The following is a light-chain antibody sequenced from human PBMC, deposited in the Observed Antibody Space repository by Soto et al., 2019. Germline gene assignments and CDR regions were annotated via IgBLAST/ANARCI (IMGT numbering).Light chain of an antibody. CDR1: QSVSSY. CDR2: DAS. V-gene: IGKV3-11*01. J-gene: IGKJ5*01. Sequence: EIVLTQSPATLSLSPGERATLSCRASQSVSSYLGWYQQKPGQPPRLLIYDASNRATGIPARFSGSGSGTDFTLTISSLEPEDFAVYYCQQRSDWPSTFGQGTRLEIK. CDR3: QQRSDWPST.